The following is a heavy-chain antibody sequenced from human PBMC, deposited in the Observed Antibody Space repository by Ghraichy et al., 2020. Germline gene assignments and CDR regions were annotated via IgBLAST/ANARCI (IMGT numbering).Heavy chain of an antibody. V-gene: IGHV3-64*01. CDR3: ARVGSGETMYYFDY. Sequence: RGSLRLSCAASGFTFSSYAMHWVRQAPGKGLEYVSAISSNGGSTYYANSVKGRFTISRDNSKNTLYLQMGSLRAEDMAVYYCARVGSGETMYYFDYWGQGTLVTVSS. CDR2: ISSNGGST. J-gene: IGHJ4*02. D-gene: IGHD1-14*01. CDR1: GFTFSSYA.